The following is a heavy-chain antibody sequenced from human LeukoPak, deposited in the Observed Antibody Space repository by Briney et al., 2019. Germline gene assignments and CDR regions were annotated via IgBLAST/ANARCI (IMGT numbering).Heavy chain of an antibody. D-gene: IGHD3-10*01. Sequence: GGSLRLSCAASGFTVSSNYMSWVRQAPGKGLEWVSVFYAGGSTYYADSVKGRFTISRDISKNTLYLQMNGLRAEDTAVYYCAAGPSVYFDLWGRGTLVTVSS. J-gene: IGHJ2*01. V-gene: IGHV3-66*01. CDR3: AAGPSVYFDL. CDR1: GFTVSSNY. CDR2: FYAGGST.